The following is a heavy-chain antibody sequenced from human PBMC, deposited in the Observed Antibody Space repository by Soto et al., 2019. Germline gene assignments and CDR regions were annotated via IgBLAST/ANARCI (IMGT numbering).Heavy chain of an antibody. D-gene: IGHD3-3*01. J-gene: IGHJ6*02. Sequence: GASVKVSCKASGYTFTSYGISWVRQAPGQGLEWMGWTSAYNGNTNYAQKLQGRVTMTTDTSTSTAYMELRSLRSDDTAVYYCARGRYYFWSGYADHNYYYYYYGMDVWGQGTTVTVSS. V-gene: IGHV1-18*01. CDR3: ARGRYYFWSGYADHNYYYYYYGMDV. CDR1: GYTFTSYG. CDR2: TSAYNGNT.